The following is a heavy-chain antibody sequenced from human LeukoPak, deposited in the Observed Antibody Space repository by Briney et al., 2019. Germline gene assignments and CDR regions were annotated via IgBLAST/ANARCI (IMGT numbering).Heavy chain of an antibody. Sequence: SETLSLTCTVSGGSISTYYWSWIRQPPGKGLEWIGHIYYSGNTNYNPSLKSRVTISVDTSKNQFSLKLSSVTAADTAVYYCARGVEMATILVGLWGQGTLVTVSS. V-gene: IGHV4-59*01. CDR1: GGSISTYY. CDR3: ARGVEMATILVGL. D-gene: IGHD5-24*01. J-gene: IGHJ4*02. CDR2: IYYSGNT.